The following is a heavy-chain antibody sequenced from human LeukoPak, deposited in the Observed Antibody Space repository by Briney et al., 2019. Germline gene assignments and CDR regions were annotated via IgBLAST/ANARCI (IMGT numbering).Heavy chain of an antibody. CDR1: GGSFSGYY. CDR3: ARDCGGDSYLGAFDI. CDR2: INHSGST. J-gene: IGHJ3*02. D-gene: IGHD2-21*02. Sequence: PSETLSRTCAVYGGSFSGYYWSWIRQPPGKGLEWIGEINHSGSTNYNPSLKSRVTISVDTSKNQFSLKLSSVTAADTAVYFCARDCGGDSYLGAFDIWGQGTVVTVSS. V-gene: IGHV4-34*01.